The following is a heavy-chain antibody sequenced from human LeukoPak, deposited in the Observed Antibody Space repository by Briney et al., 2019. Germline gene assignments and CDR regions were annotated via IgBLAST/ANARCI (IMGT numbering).Heavy chain of an antibody. CDR2: IYTSGST. CDR1: GGSISSSNW. V-gene: IGHV4-4*02. J-gene: IGHJ3*02. D-gene: IGHD6-13*01. Sequence: SGTLSLTCAVSGGSISSSNWWSWVRQPPGKGLEWIGRIYTSGSTNYNPSLKSRVTISVDTSKNQFSLKLSSVTAADTAVYYYARVGIAAAGTGRDAFDIWGQGTMVTVSS. CDR3: ARVGIAAAGTGRDAFDI.